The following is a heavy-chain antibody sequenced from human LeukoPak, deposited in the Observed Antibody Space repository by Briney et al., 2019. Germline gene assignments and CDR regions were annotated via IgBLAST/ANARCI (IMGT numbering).Heavy chain of an antibody. CDR3: ARDPLRRYDY. CDR2: IKEDGRET. J-gene: IGHJ4*02. CDR1: GFTFSTYW. Sequence: GGSLRLSCAASGFTFSTYWMSWVRQAPGKGLEWVATIKEDGRETYYVDSVKGRFTIFRDNAKNSLFLQMSRFRAYDTAVYYCARDPLRRYDYWGQGTLLTVSS. V-gene: IGHV3-7*01.